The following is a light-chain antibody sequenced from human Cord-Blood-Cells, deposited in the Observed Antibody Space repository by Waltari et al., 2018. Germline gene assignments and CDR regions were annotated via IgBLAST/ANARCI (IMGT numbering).Light chain of an antibody. Sequence: IPLTQSPSSLSASVGDRVNITCRASQGISSYLAWYQQKPGKAPKLLIYAASTLQSGVPSRFSGSGSGTEFTLTISSLQPDDFATYYCQQHNSYPYSFGPGTKVDIK. J-gene: IGKJ3*01. CDR3: QQHNSYPYS. V-gene: IGKV1-9*01. CDR1: QGISSY. CDR2: AAS.